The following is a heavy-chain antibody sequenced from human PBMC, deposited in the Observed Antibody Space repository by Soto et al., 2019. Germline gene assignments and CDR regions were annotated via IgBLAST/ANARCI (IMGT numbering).Heavy chain of an antibody. J-gene: IGHJ3*02. CDR2: IRGSGGTT. Sequence: PGGSLRLSCAASGFTFSSYAMSWVRQAPGKGLEWVAVIRGSGGTTYYADSVKGRFTISRDNSKSTLYLQMNTLRAEDTALYYCAKDQKWNYDGGDAFDIWGQGTMVTVSS. V-gene: IGHV3-23*01. CDR1: GFTFSSYA. D-gene: IGHD1-7*01. CDR3: AKDQKWNYDGGDAFDI.